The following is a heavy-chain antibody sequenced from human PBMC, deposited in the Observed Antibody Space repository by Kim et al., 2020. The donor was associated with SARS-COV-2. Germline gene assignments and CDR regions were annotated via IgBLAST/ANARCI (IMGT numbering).Heavy chain of an antibody. Sequence: GGSLRLSCVASGFIFSNYRINWVRQAPGKGLEWVSSISSNGFIRYADSVKGRFTISRDDAKNSLYLQMDSLRAEDTAVYYCARDGQDYTWGHWGQGTLVTVAS. CDR1: GFIFSNYR. CDR3: ARDGQDYTWGH. J-gene: IGHJ4*02. V-gene: IGHV3-21*01. CDR2: ISSNGFI. D-gene: IGHD3-16*01.